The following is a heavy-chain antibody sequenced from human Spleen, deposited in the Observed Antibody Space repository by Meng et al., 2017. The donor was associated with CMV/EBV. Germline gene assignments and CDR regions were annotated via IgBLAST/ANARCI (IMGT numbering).Heavy chain of an antibody. Sequence: GESLKISCAASGFTFSSYNMNWVRQAPGKGLEWVSYISSSSSTIYYADSVKGRFTISRDNDKNSLYLQMNSLRAEDTAVYYCARDRGVVPAAFVGYYGMDVWGQGTTVTVSS. CDR3: ARDRGVVPAAFVGYYGMDV. D-gene: IGHD2-2*01. V-gene: IGHV3-48*04. CDR2: ISSSSSTI. CDR1: GFTFSSYN. J-gene: IGHJ6*02.